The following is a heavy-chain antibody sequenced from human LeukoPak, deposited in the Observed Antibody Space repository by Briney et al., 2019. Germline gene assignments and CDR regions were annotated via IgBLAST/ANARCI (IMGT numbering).Heavy chain of an antibody. D-gene: IGHD3-10*01. CDR2: ISSSSTYI. CDR3: ARAGGLLWFGEVLESSDAFHI. V-gene: IGHV3-21*01. CDR1: GFTFRISS. J-gene: IGHJ3*02. Sequence: GGSLRLSCAASGFTFRISSMNWVRQAPGKGLEWVSSISSSSTYIYYADSVKGRFTISRDNAKNSLYLQVNSLRDEDTAVYYCARAGGLLWFGEVLESSDAFHIWGQGTMVTVSS.